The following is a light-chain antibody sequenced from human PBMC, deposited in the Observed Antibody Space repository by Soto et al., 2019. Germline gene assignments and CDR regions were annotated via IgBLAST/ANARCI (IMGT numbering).Light chain of an antibody. V-gene: IGLV3-1*01. Sequence: SSELTQPPSVSVSPGQTASITCSGDELGDKYVCWYQQKPGQSPVLVIYLDRKRPSGIPERFSGSNSGNTATLTISGTQAMDEADYYCQAWDSSTVVFGGGTKLTVL. CDR2: LDR. CDR3: QAWDSSTVV. J-gene: IGLJ2*01. CDR1: ELGDKY.